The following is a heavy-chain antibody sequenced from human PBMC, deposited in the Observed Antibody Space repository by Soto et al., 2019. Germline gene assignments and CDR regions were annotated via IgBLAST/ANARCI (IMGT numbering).Heavy chain of an antibody. V-gene: IGHV3-23*01. J-gene: IGHJ4*02. CDR2: ITANSGSS. D-gene: IGHD3-3*01. CDR3: AKSAEWPNRYFDY. CDR1: RLTFSRHA. Sequence: GFLRLSCVAPRLTFSRHAMVRVCLGPGQGLDWVSTITANSGSSDYGDSVKGRFTISRDNAGSIIVMEMKSLRVEDTGTYYCAKSAEWPNRYFDYWGQGTLVTVSS.